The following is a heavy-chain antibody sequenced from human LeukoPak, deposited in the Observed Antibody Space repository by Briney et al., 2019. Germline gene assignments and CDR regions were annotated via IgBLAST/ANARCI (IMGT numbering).Heavy chain of an antibody. Sequence: SETLSLTCTVSGYSIDSGFYWGWLRHPPGKVLEWIANIYHSGSTYYNPSLQSRVNISVDTSKNQFSLNLATVAATDTAMYYCARVGYSGSYYHAFEIWGQGTMVTVSS. CDR1: GYSIDSGFY. D-gene: IGHD1-26*01. CDR3: ARVGYSGSYYHAFEI. J-gene: IGHJ3*02. V-gene: IGHV4-38-2*02. CDR2: IYHSGST.